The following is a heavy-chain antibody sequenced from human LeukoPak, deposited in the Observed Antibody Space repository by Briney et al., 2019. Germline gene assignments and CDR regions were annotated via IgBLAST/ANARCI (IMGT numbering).Heavy chain of an antibody. J-gene: IGHJ4*02. D-gene: IGHD3-22*01. Sequence: GGSLRLSCAASGFTVDSNYLSWVRQAPGKGLEWVSTIYTGGNTYYAASVKGRFTISRDFSKNTVVLHMNSLRAEDTAMYYCARGDDSGYYDYFDYWGQGALVTVSS. CDR3: ARGDDSGYYDYFDY. V-gene: IGHV3-53*01. CDR2: IYTGGNT. CDR1: GFTVDSNY.